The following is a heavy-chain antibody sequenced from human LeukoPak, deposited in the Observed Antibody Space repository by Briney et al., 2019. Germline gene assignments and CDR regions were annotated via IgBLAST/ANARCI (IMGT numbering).Heavy chain of an antibody. D-gene: IGHD6-19*01. CDR1: GGSFSGYY. Sequence: PSETLSLTCAVSGGSFSGYYWSWIRQPPGKGLEWIGEINHSGSTNYNPSLKSRVSISIDTSKNQFSLKLTSVTAADTAIYYCARGTYSSAWPDAFDIWGQGTMVTASS. V-gene: IGHV4-34*01. J-gene: IGHJ3*02. CDR2: INHSGST. CDR3: ARGTYSSAWPDAFDI.